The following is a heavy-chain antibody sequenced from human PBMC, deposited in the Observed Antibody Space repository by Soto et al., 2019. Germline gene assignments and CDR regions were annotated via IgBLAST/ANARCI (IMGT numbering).Heavy chain of an antibody. Sequence: SETLSLTCAVYGGSFSGYYWSWIRQPPGKGLEWIGEINHSGSTNYNPSLKSRVTISVDTSKNQFSLKLSSVTAADTAVYYCARGRVEDSSGWATYFDYWGQGTLVTVSS. CDR3: ARGRVEDSSGWATYFDY. CDR1: GGSFSGYY. V-gene: IGHV4-34*01. J-gene: IGHJ4*02. D-gene: IGHD6-19*01. CDR2: INHSGST.